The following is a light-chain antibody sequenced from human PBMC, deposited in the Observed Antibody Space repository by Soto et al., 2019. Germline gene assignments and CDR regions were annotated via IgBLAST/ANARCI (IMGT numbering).Light chain of an antibody. CDR1: SGHITYA. CDR3: QTWGSGIRV. CDR2: LNGDGSH. Sequence: QPVLTQSPSASASLGASVKLTCTLSSGHITYAIAWHQQQPEKGPRYLMQLNGDGSHTKGDGIPDRFSGSSSGAERYLTISSLQSKDEADYYCQTWGSGIRVFGGGTKLTVL. J-gene: IGLJ3*02. V-gene: IGLV4-69*01.